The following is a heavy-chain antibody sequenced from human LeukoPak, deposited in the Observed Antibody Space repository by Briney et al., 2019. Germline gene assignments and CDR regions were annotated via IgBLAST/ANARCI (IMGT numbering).Heavy chain of an antibody. J-gene: IGHJ4*02. Sequence: GWITPNSGGTNYAQKFQGRVTMTRDTSISTAYMELSRLRSDDTAVYYCAVIAAAGKGPFDYWGQGTLVTVSS. V-gene: IGHV1-2*02. CDR3: AVIAAAGKGPFDY. CDR2: ITPNSGGT. D-gene: IGHD6-13*01.